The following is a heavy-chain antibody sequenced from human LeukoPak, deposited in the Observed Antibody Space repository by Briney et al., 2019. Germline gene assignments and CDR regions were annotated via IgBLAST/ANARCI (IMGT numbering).Heavy chain of an antibody. CDR2: IYYSGST. J-gene: IGHJ3*02. CDR3: ARDLVTVTKGFDI. D-gene: IGHD4-17*01. CDR1: GGSISSHY. Sequence: SEALSLTCTVSGGSISSHYWSWIRQPPGKGLEWIGYIYYSGSTNYNPSLKSRVTISVDTSKNQFSLKLSSVTAADTAVYYCARDLVTVTKGFDIWGQGTMVSVSS. V-gene: IGHV4-59*11.